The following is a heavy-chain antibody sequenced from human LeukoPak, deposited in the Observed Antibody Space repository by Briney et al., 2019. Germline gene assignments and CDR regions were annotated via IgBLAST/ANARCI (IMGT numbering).Heavy chain of an antibody. V-gene: IGHV4-59*01. CDR3: ARERVLLYYDSSGYFDY. CDR2: IYYSGST. CDR1: GDSISSYY. Sequence: SETLSLTCTDSGDSISSYYWSWIRQPPGKGLEWSGYIYYSGSTNYNPSLKSRVTISVDTSKNQSSLKLSSTTAADTTVYYCARERVLLYYDSSGYFDYWGQGTLVTVSS. J-gene: IGHJ4*02. D-gene: IGHD3-22*01.